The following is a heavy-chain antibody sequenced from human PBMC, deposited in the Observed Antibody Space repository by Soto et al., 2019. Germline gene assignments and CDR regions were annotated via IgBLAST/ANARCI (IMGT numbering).Heavy chain of an antibody. CDR1: GFTFRSYW. J-gene: IGHJ4*02. Sequence: GSLRLSCAASGFTFRSYWMSWVRQAPGKGLEWVANIKQDGSVKYYVDSVKGRFTISRDDTKNTLYLQMNSLRAEDTAVYYCARDRSYCTNGVCYPAYVFDYWGQGTLVTVSS. CDR2: IKQDGSVK. CDR3: ARDRSYCTNGVCYPAYVFDY. V-gene: IGHV3-7*01. D-gene: IGHD2-8*01.